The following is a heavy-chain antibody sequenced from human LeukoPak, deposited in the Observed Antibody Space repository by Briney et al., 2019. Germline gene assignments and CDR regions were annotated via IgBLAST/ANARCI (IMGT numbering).Heavy chain of an antibody. CDR1: GYTFTTYP. CDR2: INTNTGNP. D-gene: IGHD6-19*01. J-gene: IGHJ4*02. Sequence: ASVKVSCKASGYTFTTYPMNWVRQAPGQGLEWMGWINTNTGNPTYAQGFTGRFVFSLDTSVSTAYLQISSLKAEDTAVYYCARAGIAVAGNPKNFDYWGQGTLVTVSS. V-gene: IGHV7-4-1*02. CDR3: ARAGIAVAGNPKNFDY.